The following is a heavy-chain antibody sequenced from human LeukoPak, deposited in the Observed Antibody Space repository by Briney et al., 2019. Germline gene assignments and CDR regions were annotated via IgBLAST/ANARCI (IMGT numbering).Heavy chain of an antibody. Sequence: GGSLRLSCAASGFIFDDYGMSWVRQVPGKGLEWVSGLNWNGGGTGYADSVKGRFTISRDNAKNSLYLQMNSLRVEDTALYYCVRDMYSAKYGGAFDIWGQGTMVTVSS. J-gene: IGHJ3*02. CDR1: GFIFDDYG. D-gene: IGHD1-26*01. CDR3: VRDMYSAKYGGAFDI. CDR2: LNWNGGGT. V-gene: IGHV3-20*04.